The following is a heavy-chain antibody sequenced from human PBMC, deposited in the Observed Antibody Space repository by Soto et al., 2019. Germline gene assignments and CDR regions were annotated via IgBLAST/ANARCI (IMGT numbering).Heavy chain of an antibody. CDR2: IYYSGST. J-gene: IGHJ3*02. Sequence: SETLSLTCTVSGGSISSSSYYWGWIRQPPGKGLEWIGSIYYSGSTYYNPSLKSRVTISVDTSKNQFSLKLSSVTAADTAVYYCARHGSHGDYGDAFDIWGQGTMVTVSS. V-gene: IGHV4-39*01. D-gene: IGHD4-17*01. CDR3: ARHGSHGDYGDAFDI. CDR1: GGSISSSSYY.